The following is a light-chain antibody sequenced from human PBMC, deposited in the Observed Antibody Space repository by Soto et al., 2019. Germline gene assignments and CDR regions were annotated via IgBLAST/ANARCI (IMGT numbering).Light chain of an antibody. CDR2: DVS. CDR3: SSYTSSSTFYV. CDR1: SSDVGGYNY. Sequence: QSVLTQPASVSGSPGQSITISCTGTSSDVGGYNYVSWYEHYPGKAPKLMIYDVSNRPSGVSNRFSGSKSGNTASLTISWLQAEDEADYYCSSYTSSSTFYVFGTGTKVTVL. J-gene: IGLJ1*01. V-gene: IGLV2-14*03.